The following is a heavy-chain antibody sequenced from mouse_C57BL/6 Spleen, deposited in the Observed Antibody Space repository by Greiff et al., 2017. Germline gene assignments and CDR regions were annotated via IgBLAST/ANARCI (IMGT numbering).Heavy chain of an antibody. J-gene: IGHJ3*01. CDR2: IHPNSGST. D-gene: IGHD1-1*01. V-gene: IGHV1-64*01. CDR1: GYTFTSYW. Sequence: VQLQQPGAELVKPGASVKLSCKASGYTFTSYWMHWVKQRPGQGLEWIGMIHPNSGSTNYNEKFKSKATLTVDKSSSTAYMQLSSLTSEDSAVYYCAKDITTVVAENCADWGQGTLVTVSA. CDR3: AKDITTVVAENCAD.